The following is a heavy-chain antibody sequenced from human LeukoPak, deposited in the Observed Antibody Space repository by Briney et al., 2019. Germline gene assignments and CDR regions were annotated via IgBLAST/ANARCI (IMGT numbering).Heavy chain of an antibody. V-gene: IGHV3-48*01. CDR3: ARARASTSNLGYFDY. J-gene: IGHJ4*02. CDR1: GFTFSSYT. Sequence: GGSLRLSCAASGFTFSSYTIIWVRQASRKGLEWVSSVSSGSSTIYYADSVKGRFTISRDNAKNSLYLQMNSLRAEVTAVYFCARARASTSNLGYFDYWGQGTLVTVSS. D-gene: IGHD1-26*01. CDR2: VSSGSSTI.